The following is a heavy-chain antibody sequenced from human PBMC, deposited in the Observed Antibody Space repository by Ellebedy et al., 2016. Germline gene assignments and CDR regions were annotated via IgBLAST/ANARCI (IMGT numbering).Heavy chain of an antibody. CDR2: ISSSSSYI. Sequence: GGSLRLXXAASGFTFSSYSMNWVRQAPGKGLEWVSSISSSSSYIYYADSVKGRFTISRDNAKNSLYLQMNSLRAEDTAVYYCARDGASDFWSGYYPWFDYWGQGTLVTVSS. D-gene: IGHD3-3*01. CDR1: GFTFSSYS. J-gene: IGHJ4*02. CDR3: ARDGASDFWSGYYPWFDY. V-gene: IGHV3-21*01.